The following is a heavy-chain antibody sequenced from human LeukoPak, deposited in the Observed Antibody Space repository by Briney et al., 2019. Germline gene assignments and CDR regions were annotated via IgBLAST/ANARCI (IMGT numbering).Heavy chain of an antibody. V-gene: IGHV4-59*01. D-gene: IGHD6-6*01. CDR3: ARSSIAARGAFVG. J-gene: IGHJ4*02. CDR2: IYYSGST. CDR1: GGSISSYY. Sequence: PSETLSLTCTVSGGSISSYYWSWIRQPPGKGLEWIGYIYYSGSTNYNPSLKSRVTISVDTSKNQFSLKLSSVTAADTAVYYCARSSIAARGAFVGWGQGTLVTASS.